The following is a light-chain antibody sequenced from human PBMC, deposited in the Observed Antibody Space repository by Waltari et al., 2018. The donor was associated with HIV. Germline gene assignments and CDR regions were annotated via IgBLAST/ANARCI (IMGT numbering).Light chain of an antibody. Sequence: TQSPDSLSLSLGERATIHCKSERSVLSPSDDVNYFAWYRQKEGERPSLLFFPASTRASGVPARFTASGSETDFTLTIDNVQAEDVAVFFCSQYYSTPTFGRGTRLDI. CDR2: PAS. J-gene: IGKJ5*01. CDR1: RSVLSPSDDVNY. CDR3: SQYYSTPT. V-gene: IGKV4-1*01.